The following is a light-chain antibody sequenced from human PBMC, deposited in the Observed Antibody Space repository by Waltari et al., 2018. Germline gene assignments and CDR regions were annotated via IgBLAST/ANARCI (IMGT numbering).Light chain of an antibody. J-gene: IGLJ2*01. V-gene: IGLV2-14*03. CDR3: SSYTSSKDVV. CDR2: DVS. CDR1: SSDVGGYNY. Sequence: QSALTQPASVSGSPGQSISISCPGTSSDVGGYNYVSWYQHHQGKAPKLMIYDVSDRPSGVSNRFSGSKSGNTAALTISGLQAEDEADYYCSSYTSSKDVVFGGGTKLTVL.